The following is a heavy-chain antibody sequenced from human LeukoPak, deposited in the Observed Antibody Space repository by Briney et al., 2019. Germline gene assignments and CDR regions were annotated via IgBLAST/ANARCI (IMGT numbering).Heavy chain of an antibody. CDR1: GFSLSTSGMC. V-gene: IGHV2-70*11. D-gene: IGHD2-21*02. Sequence: SGPTLVNPTQTLTLTCTFSGFSLSTSGMCVSWIRQPPGKALEWLARIDWDDDKYYSTSLKTRLTISKDTSKNQVVLTMTNMDPVDTATYYCARTIVVVTATSQGDAFDIWGQGTMVTVSS. CDR3: ARTIVVVTATSQGDAFDI. J-gene: IGHJ3*02. CDR2: IDWDDDK.